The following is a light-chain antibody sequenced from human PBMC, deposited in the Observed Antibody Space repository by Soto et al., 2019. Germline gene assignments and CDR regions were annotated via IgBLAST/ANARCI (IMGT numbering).Light chain of an antibody. V-gene: IGLV2-23*02. CDR2: EVS. J-gene: IGLJ2*01. CDR3: CSYAGSITYVV. Sequence: QSVLTQPACVSGSPGQSITISCTGTSSDVGSYNLVSWYQQHPGKAPKLMIYEVSKRPSGVSNRFSGSKSGNTASLTISGLQAEDEADYYCCSYAGSITYVVFGGGTKLTVL. CDR1: SSDVGSYNL.